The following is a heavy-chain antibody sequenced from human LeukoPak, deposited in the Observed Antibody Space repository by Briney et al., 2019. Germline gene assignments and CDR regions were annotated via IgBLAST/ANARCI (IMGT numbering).Heavy chain of an antibody. CDR3: AHDANSGDYGGHYFDH. Sequence: GGSLRLSCAASGFTFNNYVMSWVRQTPGKGLEWISGISGSGGNIYYADSVKGRFTISRDNSKNTLYLQMSSLRVEDTATYYCAHDANSGDYGGHYFDHWGQGTQVTVSS. V-gene: IGHV3-23*01. J-gene: IGHJ4*02. CDR2: ISGSGGNI. CDR1: GFTFNNYV. D-gene: IGHD3-16*01.